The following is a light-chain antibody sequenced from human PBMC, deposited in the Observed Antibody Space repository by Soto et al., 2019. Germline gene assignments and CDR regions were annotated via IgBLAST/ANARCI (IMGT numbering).Light chain of an antibody. Sequence: DIQMTQSPSSLSVSVGDRVTITCQASRYIGNYLNWYQQKPGKAPKLLIKEASSLEMGVPSKFSGSGPGPDFSVTISSLQPEDIATYYCQQYHSLPITFGQGTRLAI. J-gene: IGKJ5*01. CDR3: QQYHSLPIT. CDR1: RYIGNY. CDR2: EAS. V-gene: IGKV1-33*01.